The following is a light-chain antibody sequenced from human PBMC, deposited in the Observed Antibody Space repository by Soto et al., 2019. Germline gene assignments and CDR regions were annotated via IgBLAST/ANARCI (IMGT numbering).Light chain of an antibody. J-gene: IGLJ1*01. V-gene: IGLV2-8*01. Sequence: QSALTQPPSASGSPGQSVTISCTGTKNDIGVYDFVSWYQHHPGKAPRLIIYEVVQRPSGVPDRFSGSMSGTTASLTVSGLQAADEADYFCKSYAGSNTYVFGSGTKVTVL. CDR1: KNDIGVYDF. CDR2: EVV. CDR3: KSYAGSNTYV.